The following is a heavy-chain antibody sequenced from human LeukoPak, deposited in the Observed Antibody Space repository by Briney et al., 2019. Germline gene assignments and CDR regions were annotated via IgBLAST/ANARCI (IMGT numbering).Heavy chain of an antibody. D-gene: IGHD3-3*01. CDR3: ARDSVYDFWSGYYTSVTKAGDYMDV. J-gene: IGHJ6*03. Sequence: PGGSLRLSCAASGFTFSSYSMNWVRQAPGKGLEWVSSISSSSSYIYYADSVKGRFTISRDNAKNSLYLQMNSLRAEDTAVYYCARDSVYDFWSGYYTSVTKAGDYMDVWGKGTTVTVSS. CDR1: GFTFSSYS. CDR2: ISSSSSYI. V-gene: IGHV3-21*01.